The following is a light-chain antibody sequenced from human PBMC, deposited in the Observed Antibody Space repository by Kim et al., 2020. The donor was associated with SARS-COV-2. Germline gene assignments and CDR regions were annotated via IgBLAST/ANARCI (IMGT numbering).Light chain of an antibody. V-gene: IGLV2-14*04. CDR1: SRNVGGCNY. J-gene: IGLJ2*01. CDR3: SSYTSSSTLV. Sequence: GQSITSNCTGASRNVGGCNYVSWYQQHPGEAPKLRIYDVRKRPSGVSNRFSGSKSGNTASMTISGLQAEDGDDYYCSSYTSSSTLVFGGGTQLTVL. CDR2: DVR.